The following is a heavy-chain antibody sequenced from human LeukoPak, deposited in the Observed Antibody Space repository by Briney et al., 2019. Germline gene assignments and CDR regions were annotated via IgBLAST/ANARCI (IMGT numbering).Heavy chain of an antibody. CDR3: ARDSRRAGMDV. CDR2: INSDGSST. Sequence: GGSLRLSCAASGFTFSNYWMHWVRQAPGKGLVWVSRINSDGSSTTYADSVKGRFTISRDNAKNTLYVQMNSLRAEDTAVYYCARDSRRAGMDVWGQGTTVTVSS. J-gene: IGHJ6*02. V-gene: IGHV3-74*01. D-gene: IGHD6-25*01. CDR1: GFTFSNYW.